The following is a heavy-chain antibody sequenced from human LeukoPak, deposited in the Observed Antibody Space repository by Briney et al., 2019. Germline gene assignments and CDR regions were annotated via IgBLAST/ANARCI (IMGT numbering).Heavy chain of an antibody. CDR2: INPNSGGT. CDR3: ARTPSDYDSSGYYDY. J-gene: IGHJ4*02. Sequence: VASVTVSCTASGYTFTGYYMHWVRQAPGQGLEWMGWINPNSGGTNYAQKFQGRVTMTRDTSISTAYMELSRLRSDDTAVYYCARTPSDYDSSGYYDYWGQGTLVTVSS. V-gene: IGHV1-2*02. D-gene: IGHD3-22*01. CDR1: GYTFTGYY.